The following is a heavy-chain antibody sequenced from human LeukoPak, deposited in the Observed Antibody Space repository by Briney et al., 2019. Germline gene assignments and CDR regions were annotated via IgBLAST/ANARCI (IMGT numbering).Heavy chain of an antibody. CDR3: ARMRTVAGTLYDY. Sequence: GGSLRLSCAASGFTFSSYGMHWVRQAPGKGLEWVAVISYDGSNKYYADSVKGRFTISRDNSKNTLYLQMNSLRAEDTAVYYCARMRTVAGTLYDYWGQGTLVTVSS. CDR2: ISYDGSNK. CDR1: GFTFSSYG. D-gene: IGHD6-19*01. J-gene: IGHJ4*02. V-gene: IGHV3-30*19.